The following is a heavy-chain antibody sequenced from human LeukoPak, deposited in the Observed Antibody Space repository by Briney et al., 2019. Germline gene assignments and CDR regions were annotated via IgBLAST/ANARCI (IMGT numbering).Heavy chain of an antibody. Sequence: ASVKVSCKASGYTFTSYGISWVRQAPGQGLEWMGWISAYNGNTNYAQKLQGRVTMTTDTSTSTAYMELRSLRSDDTAVYYCARGDLEWEPDPSWFDPWGQGTLVTVSS. CDR1: GYTFTSYG. D-gene: IGHD1-26*01. CDR3: ARGDLEWEPDPSWFDP. V-gene: IGHV1-18*01. CDR2: ISAYNGNT. J-gene: IGHJ5*02.